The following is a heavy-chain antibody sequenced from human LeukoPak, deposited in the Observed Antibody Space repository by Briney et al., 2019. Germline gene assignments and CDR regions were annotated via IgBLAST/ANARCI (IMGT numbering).Heavy chain of an antibody. CDR1: GGTFSSYA. D-gene: IGHD5-18*01. CDR2: IIPIFGTA. Sequence: VASVTVSCKASGGTFSSYAISWVRQAPGQGLEWMGGIIPIFGTANYAQKFQGRVTITADESTSTAYMELSSLRSEDTAVYYCARARYSYGYFFSGYFDYWGQGTLVTVSS. J-gene: IGHJ4*02. V-gene: IGHV1-69*13. CDR3: ARARYSYGYFFSGYFDY.